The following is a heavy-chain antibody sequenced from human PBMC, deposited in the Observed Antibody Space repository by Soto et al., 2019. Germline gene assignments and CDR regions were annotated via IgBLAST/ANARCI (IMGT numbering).Heavy chain of an antibody. V-gene: IGHV1-69*08. J-gene: IGHJ5*02. CDR3: ARDARSSFDWFDP. CDR2: IIPILGIA. Sequence: QVQLVQSGAEVKKPGSSVKVSCKASGGTFSSYTISWVRQAPGQRREWMGRIIPILGIANYAQNFQGRVTITADKSTSTAYMELSSLRSEDTAVYYCARDARSSFDWFDPGGQGTLVTVSS. CDR1: GGTFSSYT.